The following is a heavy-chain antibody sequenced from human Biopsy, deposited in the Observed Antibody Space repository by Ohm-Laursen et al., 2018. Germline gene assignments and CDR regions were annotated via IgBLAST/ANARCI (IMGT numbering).Heavy chain of an antibody. CDR2: ISCTGYT. CDR1: GGSFTGHY. D-gene: IGHD2/OR15-2a*01. Sequence: TLSLTCTVSGGSFTGHYWSWTRQPPGPGLEWIGHISCTGYTSYNASLKSRVTISVDTSRNHFSLRLSSLTAADTAVYYCARGSNDIGGLYFPRWGQGTLLTVSS. V-gene: IGHV4-59*11. J-gene: IGHJ4*02. CDR3: ARGSNDIGGLYFPR.